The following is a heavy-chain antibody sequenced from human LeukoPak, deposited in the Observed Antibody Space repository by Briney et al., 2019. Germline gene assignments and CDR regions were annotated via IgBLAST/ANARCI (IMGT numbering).Heavy chain of an antibody. Sequence: PGGSLRLSCAASGFTFSSYEMNWVRQAPGKGLEWVSYISSSGSTIYYADSVKGRFTISRDNAKNSLYLQMNSLRVEDTAVYYCARDKMHQSTEGSNFDHWGQGTLVTVSS. CDR2: ISSSGSTI. V-gene: IGHV3-48*03. CDR1: GFTFSSYE. J-gene: IGHJ4*02. CDR3: ARDKMHQSTEGSNFDH. D-gene: IGHD2-8*02.